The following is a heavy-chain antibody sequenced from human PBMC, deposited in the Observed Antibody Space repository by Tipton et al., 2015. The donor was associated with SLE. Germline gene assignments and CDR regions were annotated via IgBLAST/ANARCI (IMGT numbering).Heavy chain of an antibody. CDR3: ARHSALLAFDP. Sequence: TLSLTCTVSGGSIGSGDYWWGWIRPSPGKGLEWIATIHYTENTYYNPSLKSRVTISIDTSNNQFSMRLTSVTAADTAVYYCARHSALLAFDPWGQGTLVTVSS. D-gene: IGHD2/OR15-2a*01. J-gene: IGHJ5*02. V-gene: IGHV4-39*07. CDR2: IHYTENT. CDR1: GGSIGSGDYW.